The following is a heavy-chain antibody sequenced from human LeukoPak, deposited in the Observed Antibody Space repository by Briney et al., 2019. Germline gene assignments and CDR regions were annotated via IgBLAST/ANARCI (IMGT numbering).Heavy chain of an antibody. CDR3: ARGYDYYGSGSYRPNHAFDI. CDR1: GGSISGYY. J-gene: IGHJ3*02. V-gene: IGHV4-34*01. D-gene: IGHD3-10*01. Sequence: PSETLSLTCTVSGGSISGYYWSWIRQPPGKGLEWIGEINHSGSTNYNPSLKSRVTISVDTSKNQFSLKLSSVTAADTAVYYCARGYDYYGSGSYRPNHAFDIWGQGTMVTVSS. CDR2: INHSGST.